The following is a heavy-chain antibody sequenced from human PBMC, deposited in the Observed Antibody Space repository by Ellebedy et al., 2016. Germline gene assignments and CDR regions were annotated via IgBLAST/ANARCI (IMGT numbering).Heavy chain of an antibody. CDR1: GFTFNDYA. J-gene: IGHJ4*02. CDR3: AKGTMDYFYH. CDR2: ISWDSAVI. V-gene: IGHV3-9*01. Sequence: GGSLRLSXAGSGFTFNDYALHWVRQAPGKGLEWVSGISWDSAVIGYGGSVKGRFTISKDSAKNYLYLQMNSLRPEDTASYYCAKGTMDYFYHWGQGTLVTVSS. D-gene: IGHD4/OR15-4a*01.